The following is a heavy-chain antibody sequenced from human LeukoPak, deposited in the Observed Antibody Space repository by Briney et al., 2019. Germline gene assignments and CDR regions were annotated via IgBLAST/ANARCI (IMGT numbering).Heavy chain of an antibody. CDR2: IRSKANSYAT. J-gene: IGHJ4*02. Sequence: PGGSLKLSCAASGFTFSGSAMHWVRQASGKGLEWVGRIRSKANSYATAYAASVKGRFTISRDDSKNTAYLQMNSQKTEDTAVYYCTRHLAGDYGDYRDYWGQGTLVTVSS. CDR3: TRHLAGDYGDYRDY. D-gene: IGHD4-17*01. V-gene: IGHV3-73*01. CDR1: GFTFSGSA.